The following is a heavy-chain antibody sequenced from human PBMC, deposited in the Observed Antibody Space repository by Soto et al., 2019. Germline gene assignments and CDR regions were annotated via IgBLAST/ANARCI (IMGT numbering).Heavy chain of an antibody. J-gene: IGHJ4*02. Sequence: QVQLVQSGAEVKKPGASVKVSCKASGYTFTSYYMHWVRQAPGQGLEWMGIINPSGGSTSYAQKFQGRVTMTRDTSTSTVYMELSSLRSEDTAVYYCARVFSLRGYSYGHLDYWGQGTLVTVSS. V-gene: IGHV1-46*01. CDR3: ARVFSLRGYSYGHLDY. CDR1: GYTFTSYY. D-gene: IGHD5-18*01. CDR2: INPSGGST.